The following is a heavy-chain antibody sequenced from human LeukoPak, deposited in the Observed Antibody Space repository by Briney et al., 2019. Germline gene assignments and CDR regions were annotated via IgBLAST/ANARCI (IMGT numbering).Heavy chain of an antibody. V-gene: IGHV1-69*06. CDR2: IIPIFGTA. D-gene: IGHD2-8*01. J-gene: IGHJ6*03. Sequence: ASVKVSCKASGGTFSSYAISWVRQAPGQGLEWMGGIIPIFGTANYAQKFQGRVTITADKSTSTAYMELSSLRSEDTAVYYCARVTDIVLNSGYYYYMDVWGKGTTVTVSS. CDR1: GGTFSSYA. CDR3: ARVTDIVLNSGYYYYMDV.